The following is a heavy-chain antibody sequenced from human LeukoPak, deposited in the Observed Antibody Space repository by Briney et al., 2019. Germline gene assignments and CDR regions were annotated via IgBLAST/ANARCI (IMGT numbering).Heavy chain of an antibody. CDR2: IYYSGST. V-gene: IGHV4-59*12. J-gene: IGHJ6*03. CDR3: ARVGYYDSSGYYYDFDYYYMDV. Sequence: SETLSLTCTVSGGSISSYYWSWIRQPPGKGLEWIGYIYYSGSTYYNPSLKSRVTISVDTSKNQFSLKLSSVTAADTAVYYCARVGYYDSSGYYYDFDYYYMDVWGKGTTVTVSS. CDR1: GGSISSYY. D-gene: IGHD3-22*01.